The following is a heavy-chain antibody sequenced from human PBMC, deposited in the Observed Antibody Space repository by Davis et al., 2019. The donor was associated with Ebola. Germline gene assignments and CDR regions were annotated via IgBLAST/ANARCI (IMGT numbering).Heavy chain of an antibody. J-gene: IGHJ5*02. Sequence: SETLSLTCSVSGGSISSYYWSWIRQPPGKGLEWIGDVYDSETTNYNPSLNSRVTMSVDTPNNQFFLELSSVTAADTAVYYCARGIRDGAGDWFDPWGQGTLVTVSS. CDR2: VYDSETT. CDR3: ARGIRDGAGDWFDP. D-gene: IGHD2/OR15-2a*01. CDR1: GGSISSYY. V-gene: IGHV4-59*01.